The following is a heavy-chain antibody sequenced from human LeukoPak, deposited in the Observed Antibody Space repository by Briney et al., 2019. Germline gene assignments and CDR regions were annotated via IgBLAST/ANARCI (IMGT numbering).Heavy chain of an antibody. D-gene: IGHD6-13*01. CDR1: GGSISNSHYY. V-gene: IGHV4-30-4*01. Sequence: SETLSLTCTVSGGSISNSHYYWSWIRQPPGKGLEWIGYIYYSGSTYYNPSLKSRVTISVDTSKNQFSLKLSSVTAADTAVYYCARVSYSSRQRDFDYWGQGTLVTVSS. J-gene: IGHJ4*02. CDR3: ARVSYSSRQRDFDY. CDR2: IYYSGST.